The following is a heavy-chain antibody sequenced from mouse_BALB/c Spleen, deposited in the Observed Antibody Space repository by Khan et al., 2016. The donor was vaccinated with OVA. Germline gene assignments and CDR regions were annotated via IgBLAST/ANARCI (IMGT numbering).Heavy chain of an antibody. D-gene: IGHD2-14*01. CDR2: INPSNGYT. CDR3: VRDGAYHRNDGWFAY. V-gene: IGHV1-4*01. J-gene: IGHJ3*01. Sequence: QVQLQQSGAELARPGASVKMSCKASGYTFTSYTIHWIKKRPGQGLEWIGYINPSNGYTNYNQKFKDKATLTTDKSSTTAYLQLSRLTSDDSAVYNGVRDGAYHRNDGWFAYWGQGTLVTVSA. CDR1: GYTFTSYT.